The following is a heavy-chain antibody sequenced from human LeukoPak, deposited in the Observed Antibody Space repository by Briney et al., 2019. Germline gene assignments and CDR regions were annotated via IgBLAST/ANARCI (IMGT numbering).Heavy chain of an antibody. CDR1: GFTFSSYS. Sequence: PGGSLRLSCAASGFTFSSYSMIWVRQAPGKGLEWVSAISGSGGSTYYADSVKGRFTISRDNSKNTLYLQMNSLRAEDTAVYYCAKDRVLRYFARPHTLDYWGQGTLVTVSS. D-gene: IGHD3-9*01. CDR2: ISGSGGST. CDR3: AKDRVLRYFARPHTLDY. J-gene: IGHJ4*02. V-gene: IGHV3-23*01.